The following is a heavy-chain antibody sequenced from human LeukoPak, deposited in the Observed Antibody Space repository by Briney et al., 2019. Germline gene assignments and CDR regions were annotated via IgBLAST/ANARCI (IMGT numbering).Heavy chain of an antibody. V-gene: IGHV3-23*01. CDR1: GFTFSSYA. CDR3: AKDLWDYGSGSYYIPFDY. D-gene: IGHD3-10*01. Sequence: GESLRLSCAASGFTFSSYAMSWVRQAPGKGLEWVSAISGSGGSTYYADSVKGRFTISRDNSKNTLYLQMNSLRAEDTAVYYCAKDLWDYGSGSYYIPFDYWGQGTLVTVSS. J-gene: IGHJ4*02. CDR2: ISGSGGST.